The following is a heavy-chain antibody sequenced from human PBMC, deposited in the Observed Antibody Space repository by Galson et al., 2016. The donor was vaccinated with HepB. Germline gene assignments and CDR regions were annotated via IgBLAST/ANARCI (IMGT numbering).Heavy chain of an antibody. J-gene: IGHJ4*02. CDR1: GGSFNTYS. V-gene: IGHV1-69*13. CDR3: ARASAPSRYYYGSARFDY. D-gene: IGHD3-10*01. Sequence: SVKVSCKASGGSFNTYSINWVRQAPGQGLEWMGGFIPIYRRANYAQNSQGRVTITADESTSTAYMELSSLRSEDTAVYYCARASAPSRYYYGSARFDYWGQGTLVTVSS. CDR2: FIPIYRRA.